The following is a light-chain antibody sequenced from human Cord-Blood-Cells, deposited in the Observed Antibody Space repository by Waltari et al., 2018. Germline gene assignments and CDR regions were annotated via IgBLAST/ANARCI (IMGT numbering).Light chain of an antibody. V-gene: IGLV2-14*01. CDR1: SSDVGGYNY. CDR2: EVS. J-gene: IGLJ2*01. CDR3: SSYTSSSTLV. Sequence: QSVLTQPASVSGSPGQSIPISCTGTSSDVGGYNYVSWYQQHPGKAPKPMIYEVSKRPSGVSNRFSGSKSGNTASLTISGLQAEDEADYYCSSYTSSSTLVFGGGTKLTVL.